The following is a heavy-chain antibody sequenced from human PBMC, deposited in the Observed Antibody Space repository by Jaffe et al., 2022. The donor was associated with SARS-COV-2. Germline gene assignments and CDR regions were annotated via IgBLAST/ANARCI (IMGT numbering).Heavy chain of an antibody. V-gene: IGHV4-39*01. J-gene: IGHJ5*02. CDR2: IYYSGSN. CDR3: ARQSDWFDP. CDR1: GDSISSSSYY. Sequence: QLQLQESGPGLVKPSETLSLTCTVSGDSISSSSYYWAWIRQPPGKGLEWIGNIYYSGSNYYNPTLRSRVTISADTSKNQFSLKLTSVTAADTAVYYCARQSDWFDPWGQGNLVTVSS.